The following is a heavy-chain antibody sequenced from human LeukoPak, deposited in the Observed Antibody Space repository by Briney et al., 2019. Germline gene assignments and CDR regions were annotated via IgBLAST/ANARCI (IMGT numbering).Heavy chain of an antibody. Sequence: GESLRLSWAVAVITFSSSRLDWVRKAPGKGLEWVASINPDGNKKYSADSVKGRFTISRDNAENSLYLQMNSLRVEDTAFYYCARDLAYSRLDYWGQGMLVTVSS. CDR2: INPDGNKK. CDR3: ARDLAYSRLDY. V-gene: IGHV3-7*01. D-gene: IGHD5-18*01. CDR1: VITFSSSR. J-gene: IGHJ4*02.